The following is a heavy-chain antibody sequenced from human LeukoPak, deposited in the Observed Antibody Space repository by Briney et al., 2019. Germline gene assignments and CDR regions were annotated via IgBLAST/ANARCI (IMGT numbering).Heavy chain of an antibody. CDR1: GFTFSTYN. CDR3: ARDRSIGPNLRWPTVTKGFVDY. Sequence: KTGGSLRLSCAASGFTFSTYNMNWVRQAPGKGLEWVSSITSSSSYIYYADSVKGRFTISRDNAKNSLYLEMNSLRVEDTAVYYCARDRSIGPNLRWPTVTKGFVDYWGQGTVVTASS. CDR2: ITSSSSYI. J-gene: IGHJ4*02. V-gene: IGHV3-21*04. D-gene: IGHD4-17*01.